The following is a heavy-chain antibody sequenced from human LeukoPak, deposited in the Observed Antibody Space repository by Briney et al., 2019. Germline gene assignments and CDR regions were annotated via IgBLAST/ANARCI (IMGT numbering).Heavy chain of an antibody. D-gene: IGHD4-23*01. CDR1: GYTLTELS. Sequence: ASVKVSCKVSGYTLTELSMHWVRQAPGKGLEWMGGFDPEDGETIYAQKFQGRVTMTEDTSTDTAYMELSSLRSEDTAVYYCATGGNSGRKYYYYYYYMDVWGKGTTVTVSS. V-gene: IGHV1-24*01. CDR2: FDPEDGET. J-gene: IGHJ6*03. CDR3: ATGGNSGRKYYYYYYYMDV.